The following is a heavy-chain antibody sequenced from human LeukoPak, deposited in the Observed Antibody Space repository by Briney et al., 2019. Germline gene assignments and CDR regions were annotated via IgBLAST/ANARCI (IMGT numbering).Heavy chain of an antibody. D-gene: IGHD3-10*01. Sequence: ASVKVSCKASGGTFSSYAISWVRQAPGQGLEWMGRIIPIFGTANYAQKFQGRVTITADKSTSTAYMELSSLRSEDTAVYYCARVAQHGTAGVRGVMPYDYWAREPWSPSPQ. J-gene: IGHJ4*02. V-gene: IGHV1-69*06. CDR1: GGTFSSYA. CDR2: IIPIFGTA. CDR3: ARVAQHGTAGVRGVMPYDY.